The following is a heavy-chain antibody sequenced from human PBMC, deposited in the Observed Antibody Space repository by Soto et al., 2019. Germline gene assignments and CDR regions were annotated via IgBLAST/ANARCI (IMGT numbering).Heavy chain of an antibody. Sequence: PGGSLRLSCAASGFTFSSYGMHWVRQAPGKGLEWVAVISYDGSNKYYADSVKGRFTISRDNSKNTLYLQMNSLRAEDTAVYYCAKGGXAAAGTIPYYYYYGMDVWGQGTTVTVSS. D-gene: IGHD6-13*01. CDR1: GFTFSSYG. CDR3: AKGGXAAAGTIPYYYYYGMDV. CDR2: ISYDGSNK. J-gene: IGHJ6*02. V-gene: IGHV3-30*18.